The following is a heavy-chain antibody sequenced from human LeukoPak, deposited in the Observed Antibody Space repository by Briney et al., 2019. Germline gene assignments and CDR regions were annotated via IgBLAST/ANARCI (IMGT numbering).Heavy chain of an antibody. D-gene: IGHD6-13*01. CDR3: AKAIYGSWYVGIDY. V-gene: IGHV3-30*18. Sequence: GGSLRLSCSASGFTFNSYVMHWVRQAPGKGLEWVAVISYDGSNKYYADSVKGRFTISRDNSKNTLYLQMNSLRAEDTAVYYCAKAIYGSWYVGIDYWGQGTLVTVSS. CDR2: ISYDGSNK. CDR1: GFTFNSYV. J-gene: IGHJ4*02.